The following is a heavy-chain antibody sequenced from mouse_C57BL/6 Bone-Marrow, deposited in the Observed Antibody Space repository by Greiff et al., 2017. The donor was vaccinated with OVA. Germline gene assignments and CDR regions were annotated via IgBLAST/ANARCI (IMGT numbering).Heavy chain of an antibody. CDR3: ARWGITTDGSYWYFDV. CDR2: INPSTGGT. J-gene: IGHJ1*03. D-gene: IGHD2-4*01. CDR1: GYSFTGYY. V-gene: IGHV1-42*01. Sequence: EVQLQESGPELVKPGASVKISCKASGYSFTGYYMNWVKQSPEKSLEWIGEINPSTGGTTYNQKFKAKATLTVDKSSSTAYMQLKSLTSEDSAVYYCARWGITTDGSYWYFDVWGTGTTVTVSS.